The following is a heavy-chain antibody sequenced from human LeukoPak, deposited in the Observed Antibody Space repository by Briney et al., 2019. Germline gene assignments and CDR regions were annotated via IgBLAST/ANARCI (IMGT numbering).Heavy chain of an antibody. CDR3: ASSSSWYLYYFDY. CDR2: IYTSGST. D-gene: IGHD6-13*01. Sequence: SETLSLTCAVSDDSISNNYWNWIRQPAGKGLEWIGRIYTSGSTSYNPSLKSRVTMSVDTSKNQFSLKLSSVTAADTAVYYCASSSSWYLYYFDYWGQGTLVTVSS. CDR1: DDSISNNY. J-gene: IGHJ4*02. V-gene: IGHV4-4*07.